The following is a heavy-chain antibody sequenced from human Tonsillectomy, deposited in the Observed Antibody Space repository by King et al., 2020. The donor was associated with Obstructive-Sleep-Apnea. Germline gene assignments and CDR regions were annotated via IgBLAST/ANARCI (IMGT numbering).Heavy chain of an antibody. V-gene: IGHV3-30-3*02. Sequence: VQLVESGGGVVQPGRSLRLSCAASAFTFSSYVMHWVRQAPVKGLEWVAIISYDVSNKYYADSVKGRFTISRDNSKNTLYLQMNSLRTEDTAVYYCAKDYYGSGSYQTGIDYWGQGTLVTVSS. D-gene: IGHD3-10*01. CDR3: AKDYYGSGSYQTGIDY. CDR2: ISYDVSNK. J-gene: IGHJ4*02. CDR1: AFTFSSYV.